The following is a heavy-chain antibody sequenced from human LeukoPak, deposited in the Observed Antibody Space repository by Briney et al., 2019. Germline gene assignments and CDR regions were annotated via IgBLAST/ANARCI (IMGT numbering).Heavy chain of an antibody. J-gene: IGHJ5*02. CDR3: ARGGSGSYYDNWFDP. Sequence: ETLSLTCTVSGGSINSYYWSWIRQPPGKGLEWIGYIYYSGSTNYNPSLKSRVTISVDTSKNQFSLKLSSVTAADTAVYYCARGGSGSYYDNWFDPWGQGTLVTVSS. D-gene: IGHD1-26*01. CDR1: GGSINSYY. V-gene: IGHV4-59*01. CDR2: IYYSGST.